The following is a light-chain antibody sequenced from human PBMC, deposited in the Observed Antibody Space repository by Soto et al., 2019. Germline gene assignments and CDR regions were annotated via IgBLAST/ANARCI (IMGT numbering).Light chain of an antibody. CDR1: QDLAMF. J-gene: IGKJ2*01. V-gene: IGKV3-11*01. CDR2: DAS. CDR3: QHRRNSFYT. Sequence: EIVLIQSPATLSLSPGDRATLSCRASQDLAMFLAWYQQKPGQPPRLLILDASNRAAGIPARFSGSGAGTDFTLTVSALEPEDFAIYHCQHRRNSFYTCGQGTRLEI.